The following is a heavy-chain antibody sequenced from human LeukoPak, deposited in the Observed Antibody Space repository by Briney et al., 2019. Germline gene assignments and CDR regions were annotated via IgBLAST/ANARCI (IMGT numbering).Heavy chain of an antibody. CDR3: ARGLNEYSNFQSLDY. CDR1: GYSFTTYW. CDR2: IYPGDSDT. V-gene: IGHV5-51*01. J-gene: IGHJ4*02. Sequence: GESLKISCKGSGYSFTTYWIGWVRQMPGKGLEWMGIIYPGDSDTRYSPSFQGQVTISADKSISVAYLQWSSLKASDSAIYYCARGLNEYSNFQSLDYWGQGTLVTVSS. D-gene: IGHD6-6*01.